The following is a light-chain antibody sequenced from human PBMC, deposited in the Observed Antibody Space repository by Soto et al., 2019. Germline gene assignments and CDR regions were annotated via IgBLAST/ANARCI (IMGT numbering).Light chain of an antibody. CDR2: DVS. Sequence: QSALTQPRSVSGSPGQSVTVSCIGTSSDVGDYNSVSWYQQHPGKAPKLMIYDVSKRPSGVPDRFSGSRSGNTASLTISGLRAEYGAIFTSCSFFGGSPFVFGIGTKPPVL. CDR3: CSFFGGSPFV. V-gene: IGLV2-11*01. J-gene: IGLJ1*01. CDR1: SSDVGDYNS.